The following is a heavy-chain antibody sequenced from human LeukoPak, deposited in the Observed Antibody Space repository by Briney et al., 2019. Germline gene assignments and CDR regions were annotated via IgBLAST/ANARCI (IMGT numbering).Heavy chain of an antibody. J-gene: IGHJ4*02. CDR1: GFTFSSYA. Sequence: GGSLRLSCAASGFTFSSYAMNWVRQAPGKGLEWVSTISNSGDRTYYADSVKGRFTISRDNSKNTLYLQMNGLRTEDTAVYYCAKDFVPRGGSYFPGFDYWGQGTLVIVSS. D-gene: IGHD1-26*01. CDR3: AKDFVPRGGSYFPGFDY. V-gene: IGHV3-23*01. CDR2: ISNSGDRT.